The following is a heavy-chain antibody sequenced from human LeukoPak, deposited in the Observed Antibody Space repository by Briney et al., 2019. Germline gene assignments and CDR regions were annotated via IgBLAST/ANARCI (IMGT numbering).Heavy chain of an antibody. CDR1: GYTFTGYY. J-gene: IGHJ4*02. D-gene: IGHD3-22*01. CDR3: ARASNYYESSGY. Sequence: ASVKVSCKASGYTFTGYYMHWVRQAPGQGLEWMGRINPDSGGTNYAQKFQGRVTMTRDTSISTAYMELSRLRSDDTALYYCARASNYYESSGYWGQGTLVTVSS. CDR2: INPDSGGT. V-gene: IGHV1-2*06.